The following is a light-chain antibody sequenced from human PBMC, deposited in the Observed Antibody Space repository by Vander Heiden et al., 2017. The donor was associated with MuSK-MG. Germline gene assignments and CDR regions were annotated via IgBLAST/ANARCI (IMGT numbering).Light chain of an antibody. CDR2: EVN. CDR1: RSDVGGYDY. J-gene: IGLJ1*01. V-gene: IGLV2-8*01. CDR3: SSHAGSDNYV. Sequence: QPALTQPPSASGSPGQPVTISCTGTRSDVGGYDYVSWYQQHPGKAPKLMIYEVNQRPSGVPDRFSGSKSGNTAFLTVSGLQAEDEADYHCSSHAGSDNYVFGGGTKVTVL.